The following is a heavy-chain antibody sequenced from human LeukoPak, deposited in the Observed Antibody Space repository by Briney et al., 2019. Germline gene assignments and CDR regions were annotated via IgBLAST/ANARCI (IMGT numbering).Heavy chain of an antibody. CDR3: ARDRGTTGTTYIDY. J-gene: IGHJ4*02. D-gene: IGHD1-1*01. V-gene: IGHV3-23*01. CDR1: GFTFSSYA. CDR2: ISGSGGST. Sequence: GGSLRLSCAASGFTFSSYAMSWVRQAPGKGLEWVSAISGSGGSTYYADSVKGRFTISRDNSKNTLYLQMNSLRAEDTAVYYCARDRGTTGTTYIDYWGQGTLVTVSS.